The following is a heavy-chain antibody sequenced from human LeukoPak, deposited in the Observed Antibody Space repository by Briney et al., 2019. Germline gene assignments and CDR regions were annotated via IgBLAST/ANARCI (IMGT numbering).Heavy chain of an antibody. Sequence: GGSLRLSCAASGFTFSSYSMNWVRQAPGKGLEWVSSITGNGNYIYYADSVKGRFTISRDNSKNTLYLQMNSLRAEDTAVYYCAKGEMGTTSYYFDYWGQGTLVTVSS. V-gene: IGHV3-23*01. J-gene: IGHJ4*02. CDR3: AKGEMGTTSYYFDY. CDR2: ITGNGNYI. CDR1: GFTFSSYS. D-gene: IGHD5-24*01.